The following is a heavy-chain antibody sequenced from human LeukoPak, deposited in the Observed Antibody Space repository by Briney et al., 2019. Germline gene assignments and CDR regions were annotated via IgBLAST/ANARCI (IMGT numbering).Heavy chain of an antibody. Sequence: PSETLSLTCAVYGGSFSGYYWSWIRQPPGRGLEWIGEINHSGGTNYNPSLKSRVTISVDTSKNQFSLKLSSVTAADTAVYHCARGGQLVDSFHAFDIWGQGTMVTVSS. CDR1: GGSFSGYY. J-gene: IGHJ3*02. CDR2: INHSGGT. CDR3: ARGGQLVDSFHAFDI. V-gene: IGHV4-34*01. D-gene: IGHD6-6*01.